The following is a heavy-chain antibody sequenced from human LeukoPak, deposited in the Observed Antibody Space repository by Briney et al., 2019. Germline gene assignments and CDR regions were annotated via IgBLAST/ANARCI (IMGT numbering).Heavy chain of an antibody. D-gene: IGHD3-22*01. V-gene: IGHV3-23*01. CDR1: GFTFSSYA. Sequence: GGSLRLSCAASGFTFSSYAMSWVRQAPGKGLEWVSAISGSGGSTYYADSVKGRFTISRDNSKNTLYLQMNSLRAEDTAVYYCAKKYQAGYYYDGSGYSWGQGTMVTVSS. CDR3: AKKYQAGYYYDGSGYS. J-gene: IGHJ3*01. CDR2: ISGSGGST.